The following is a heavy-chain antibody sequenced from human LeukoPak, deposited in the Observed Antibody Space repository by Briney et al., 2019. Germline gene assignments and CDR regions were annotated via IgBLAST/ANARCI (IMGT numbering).Heavy chain of an antibody. V-gene: IGHV3-23*01. CDR2: VSGSGLKT. J-gene: IGHJ6*03. D-gene: IGHD2-15*01. CDR1: GFTFSNYG. Sequence: GGSLRLSCLASGFTFSNYGMSWVRRAPGKGLEWVSGVSGSGLKTYYADSVKGRFTISRDNSNNTLFLQMNSLRADDTALYYCVSSGNDFEGRYSPHMDVWGKGTTVTVSS. CDR3: VSSGNDFEGRYSPHMDV.